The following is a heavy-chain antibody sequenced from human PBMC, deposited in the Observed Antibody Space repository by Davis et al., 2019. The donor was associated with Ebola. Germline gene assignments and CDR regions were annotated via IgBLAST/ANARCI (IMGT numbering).Heavy chain of an antibody. J-gene: IGHJ4*02. CDR2: ISYDGSNE. CDR1: GSTFRTHA. Sequence: GESLKISCVASGSTFRTHAMHWVRQAPGKGLEWVAVISYDGSNERYADSVKGRFTISRDNSKNTLYLQMNSLRAEDTALYYCSEWLFGSFDNWGQGTLVTVSS. D-gene: IGHD3-3*01. CDR3: SEWLFGSFDN. V-gene: IGHV3-30*04.